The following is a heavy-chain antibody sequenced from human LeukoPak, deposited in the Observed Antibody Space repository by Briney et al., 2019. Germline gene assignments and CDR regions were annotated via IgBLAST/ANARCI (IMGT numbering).Heavy chain of an antibody. J-gene: IGHJ4*02. D-gene: IGHD3-10*01. CDR1: GYIFTHNW. V-gene: IGHV5-51*01. CDR2: IYPGDSDT. CDR3: ARQTRDGSGSRGYSFDF. Sequence: PGECLKISCKGSGYIFTHNWIGWVRRMPGKGLEWMGIIYPGDSDTRYSPSFEGQVTISVDKSISTAYLQWSSLKASDTAMYYCARQTRDGSGSRGYSFDFWGQGTLVTVSS.